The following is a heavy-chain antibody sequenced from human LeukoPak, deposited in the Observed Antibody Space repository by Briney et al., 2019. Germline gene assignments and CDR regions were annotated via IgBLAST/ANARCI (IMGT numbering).Heavy chain of an antibody. J-gene: IGHJ6*02. CDR1: GGSISSYY. CDR2: IYTSGST. D-gene: IGHD4-17*01. CDR3: ARHRLPGYYYYGMDG. Sequence: PSETLSLTCTVSGGSISSYYWSWIRQPAGKGLEWIGRIYTSGSTNYNPSLKSRVIISVDTSKNQFSLNLTSVTAADTAIYYCARHRLPGYYYYGMDGWGQGTTVTVSS. V-gene: IGHV4-4*07.